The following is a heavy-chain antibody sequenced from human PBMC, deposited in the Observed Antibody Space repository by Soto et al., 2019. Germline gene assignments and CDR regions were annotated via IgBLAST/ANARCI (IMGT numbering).Heavy chain of an antibody. V-gene: IGHV4-4*07. J-gene: IGHJ6*02. D-gene: IGHD6-13*01. CDR1: VDSITTYY. CDR2: IDTSGNT. Sequence: SETLSLTCTVSVDSITTYYWSWIRQPAGKGLEWIGRIDTSGNTNYNPSLKSRVTMSVDTYKKQFSLKLTSVTAADTAVYYCARYSNNWFKPEGMEVWGQGTTVTVSS. CDR3: ARYSNNWFKPEGMEV.